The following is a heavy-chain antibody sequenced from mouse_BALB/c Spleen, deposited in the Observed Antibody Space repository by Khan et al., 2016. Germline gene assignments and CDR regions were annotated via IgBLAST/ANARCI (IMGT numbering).Heavy chain of an antibody. CDR2: ISYSGST. J-gene: IGHJ4*01. Sequence: EVQLAESGPGLVKPSQSLSLTCTVTGYSITSDYAWNWIRQFPGNKLEWMGYISYSGSTSYNPSLKSRVSITRDTSKNQFFLQLNSVTTEDTATYYCERWARLHGMDYWGQGTSVTVSS. CDR1: GYSITSDYA. CDR3: ERWARLHGMDY. V-gene: IGHV3-2*02.